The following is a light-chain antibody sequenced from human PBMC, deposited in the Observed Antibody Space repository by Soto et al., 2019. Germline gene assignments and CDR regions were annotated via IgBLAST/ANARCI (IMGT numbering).Light chain of an antibody. V-gene: IGKV1-39*01. Sequence: DIQMTQSPSSLSASVGDRVSITCRASQSISNYLNWYQQKPGTAPKLLIYTASSLQSGVPSRFSGSGSGTDFTLTISSLQPEDFATYYCQQSHSTPLTFGQGTKVDIK. CDR1: QSISNY. J-gene: IGKJ4*01. CDR2: TAS. CDR3: QQSHSTPLT.